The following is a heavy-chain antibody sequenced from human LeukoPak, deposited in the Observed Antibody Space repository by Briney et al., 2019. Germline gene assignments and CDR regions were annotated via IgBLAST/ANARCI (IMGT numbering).Heavy chain of an antibody. D-gene: IGHD2-21*02. J-gene: IGHJ3*02. CDR3: ARDWTHCGGDCYFLFGSFGAFDI. CDR2: INPSGGST. CDR1: GYTFTSYY. Sequence: ASVKVSRKASGYTFTSYYMHWVRQAPGQGLEWMGIINPSGGSTSYAQKFQGRVTMTRDTSTSTVYMELSSLRSEDTAVYYCARDWTHCGGDCYFLFGSFGAFDIWGQGTMVTVSS. V-gene: IGHV1-46*01.